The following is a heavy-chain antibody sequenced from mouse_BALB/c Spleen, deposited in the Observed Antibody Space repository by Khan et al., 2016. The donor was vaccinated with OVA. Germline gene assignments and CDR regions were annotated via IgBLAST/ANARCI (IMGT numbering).Heavy chain of an antibody. V-gene: IGHV1S137*01. CDR1: GYTFTDYT. CDR3: RRGGGGDRFIY. Sequence: VQLQESGAELVRPGVSVKISCKGSGYTFTDYTMHWVKQSHAKSLEWIGVISTYYGDATYNQKFKGKATMTVDKSSSTAYMELARLTSEDSAIYDCRRGGGGDRFIYWDQGTLITVSA. CDR2: ISTYYGDA. J-gene: IGHJ3*01.